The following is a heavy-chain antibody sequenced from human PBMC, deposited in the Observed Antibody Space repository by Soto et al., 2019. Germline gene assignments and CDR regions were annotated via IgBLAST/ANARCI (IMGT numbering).Heavy chain of an antibody. V-gene: IGHV6-1*01. J-gene: IGHJ4*02. Sequence: SQTLSLTCAISGDSVSSNSAAWNWIRQSPSRGLEWLGRTYYRSKWYNDYAVSVKSRITINPDTSKNQFSLQLNSVTPEDTAVYYFARDVTLRFLSSWYESFDYCGQGPLGTVST. CDR1: GDSVSSNSAA. CDR3: ARDVTLRFLSSWYESFDY. D-gene: IGHD6-13*01. CDR2: TYYRSKWYN.